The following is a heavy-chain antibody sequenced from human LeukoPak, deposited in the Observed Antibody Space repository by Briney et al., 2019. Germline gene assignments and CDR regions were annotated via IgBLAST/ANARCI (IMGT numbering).Heavy chain of an antibody. D-gene: IGHD3-3*01. V-gene: IGHV4-59*01. CDR3: ARASYDFWSGYYIVVDRSGFDY. CDR2: IYYSGST. CDR1: GGSISSYY. J-gene: IGHJ4*02. Sequence: SETLSLTCTVSGGSISSYYWSWIRQPPGKGLEWIGYIYYSGSTNYNPSLKSRVTISVDTSKNQFSLKLSSVTAADTAVYYCARASYDFWSGYYIVVDRSGFDYWGQGTLVTVSS.